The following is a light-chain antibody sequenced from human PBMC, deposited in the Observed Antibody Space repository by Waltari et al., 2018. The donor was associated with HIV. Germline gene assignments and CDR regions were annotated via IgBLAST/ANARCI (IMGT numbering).Light chain of an antibody. CDR3: CSYAGSPTFVI. J-gene: IGLJ2*01. CDR1: SSDIGSYNL. Sequence: QSALTQPASVSGSLGQSITIPCTGTSSDIGSYNLVSWYQQYPGKAPKVNIYYVNKLPSGVSQRFSGFKPATPASLTISGLQAEDEADYYCCSYAGSPTFVIFGGGTKVTVL. CDR2: YVN. V-gene: IGLV2-23*02.